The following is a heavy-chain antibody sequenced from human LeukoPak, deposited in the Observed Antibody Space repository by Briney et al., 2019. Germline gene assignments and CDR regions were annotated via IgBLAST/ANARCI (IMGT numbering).Heavy chain of an antibody. Sequence: ASVKVSCKASGYTFTGYYMHWVRQAPGQGLEWMGWINPNSGGTNYAQKFQGRVTMTRDTSTSTAYMELRSLGSDDTAVYYCARDSITMIVVVITGFDYWGQGTLVTVSS. D-gene: IGHD3-22*01. CDR3: ARDSITMIVVVITGFDY. V-gene: IGHV1-2*02. CDR2: INPNSGGT. J-gene: IGHJ4*02. CDR1: GYTFTGYY.